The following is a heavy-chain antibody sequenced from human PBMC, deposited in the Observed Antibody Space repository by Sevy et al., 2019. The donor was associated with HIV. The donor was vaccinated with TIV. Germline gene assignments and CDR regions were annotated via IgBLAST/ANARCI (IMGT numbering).Heavy chain of an antibody. CDR1: GGSISSYY. V-gene: IGHV4-59*01. Sequence: SETLSLTCTVSGGSISSYYWSWIRQPPGKGLEWIGYIYYSGSTNYNPSLKSRVTISVDTSKNQFSLKLSSVTAADTAVYYCARVHSGYDPFYYFHYWGQGTLVTVSS. J-gene: IGHJ4*02. CDR2: IYYSGST. D-gene: IGHD5-12*01. CDR3: ARVHSGYDPFYYFHY.